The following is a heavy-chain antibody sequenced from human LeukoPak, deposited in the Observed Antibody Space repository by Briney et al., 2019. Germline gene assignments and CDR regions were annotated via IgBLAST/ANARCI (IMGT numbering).Heavy chain of an antibody. CDR2: FNHNWGA. J-gene: IGHJ4*02. CDR1: SGSFSGYY. D-gene: IGHD6-13*01. Sequence: SETLSLTCAVYSGSFSGYYWTWFRQPPGKGLEWIGEFNHNWGAKYNPSLKSRVTISVDTSKNQFSLKLSSVTAADTAVYYCARPLTPGIAAAAWVYWGQGTLVTVSS. V-gene: IGHV4-34*01. CDR3: ARPLTPGIAAAAWVY.